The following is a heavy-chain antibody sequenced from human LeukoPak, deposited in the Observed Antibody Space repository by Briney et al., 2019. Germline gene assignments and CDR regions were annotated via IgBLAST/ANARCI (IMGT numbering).Heavy chain of an antibody. CDR3: ARGIYGSGSYYYYYYYGMDV. V-gene: IGHV1-8*01. CDR2: MNPNSGNT. J-gene: IGHJ6*02. D-gene: IGHD3-10*01. Sequence: ASVKVSCKASGYTFTSYDINWVRQATGQGLEWMGWMNPNSGNTGYAQKFQGRITMTRNTSISTAYMELSSLRSEDTAVYYCARGIYGSGSYYYYYYYGMDVWGQGTTLTVSS. CDR1: GYTFTSYD.